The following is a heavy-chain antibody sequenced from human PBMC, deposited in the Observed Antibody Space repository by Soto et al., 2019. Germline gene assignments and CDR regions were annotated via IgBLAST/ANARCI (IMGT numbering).Heavy chain of an antibody. CDR3: ANSYSGSYFYYYYYHGMDV. J-gene: IGHJ6*02. D-gene: IGHD1-26*01. V-gene: IGHV3-30*18. Sequence: GGSLRLSCAASGFTFSSYGMHWVRQAPGKGLEWVAVISYDGSNKYYADSVKGRFTISRDNSKNTLYLQMNSLRAEDTAVYYCANSYSGSYFYYYYYHGMDVWGQGTTVTVSS. CDR1: GFTFSSYG. CDR2: ISYDGSNK.